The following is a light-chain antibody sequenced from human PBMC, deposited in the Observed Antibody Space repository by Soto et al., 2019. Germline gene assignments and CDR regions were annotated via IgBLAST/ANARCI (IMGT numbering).Light chain of an antibody. V-gene: IGKV3-20*01. J-gene: IGKJ3*01. Sequence: EIVLTQSPGTLSLSPGERATLSCRASQSVSSSYLAWYQQKPGQAPRLLIYGASSSATGIPDRFSGSGSGTDFTLTISRLEPEDFAVYYFQQYGSSPFTFGPGTKVDIK. CDR1: QSVSSSY. CDR2: GAS. CDR3: QQYGSSPFT.